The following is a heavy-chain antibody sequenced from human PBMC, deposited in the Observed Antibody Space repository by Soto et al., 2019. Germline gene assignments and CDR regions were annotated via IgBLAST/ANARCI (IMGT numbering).Heavy chain of an antibody. Sequence: SLRLSCAASGFTFDDYAMHWVRQAPGKGLEWVSSINWNSDSIDYADSVKGRFTISRDNAKNSLYLQMNSLRAEDTALYYCAKGRKYDILTGYYDYWGQGTLVTVSS. CDR2: INWNSDSI. V-gene: IGHV3-9*01. D-gene: IGHD3-9*01. CDR3: AKGRKYDILTGYYDY. J-gene: IGHJ4*02. CDR1: GFTFDDYA.